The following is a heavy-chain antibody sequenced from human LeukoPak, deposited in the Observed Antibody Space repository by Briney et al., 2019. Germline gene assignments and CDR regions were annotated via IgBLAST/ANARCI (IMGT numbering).Heavy chain of an antibody. CDR1: GGSMSPYH. CDR3: ARGLVAASVYFDY. V-gene: IGHV4-59*01. J-gene: IGHJ4*02. D-gene: IGHD2-15*01. Sequence: SETLSLTCTVSGGSMSPYHWGWIRQPPGKGLEWTGYIYYSGSTNYNPSLKSRVTISVDTSKNQFSLKLSSVTAADTAVYYCARGLVAASVYFDYWGQGTLVTVSS. CDR2: IYYSGST.